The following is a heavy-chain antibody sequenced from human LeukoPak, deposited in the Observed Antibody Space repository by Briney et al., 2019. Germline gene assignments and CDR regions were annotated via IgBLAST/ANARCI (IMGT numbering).Heavy chain of an antibody. D-gene: IGHD2-15*01. J-gene: IGHJ4*02. Sequence: SVKVSCKASGGTFSSYAISWVRQAPGQGLEWMGGIIPIFGTANYAQKFQGRVMITTDESTSTAYMELSSLRSEDTAVYYCARDLTSLSRVVYYFDYWGQGTLVTVSS. V-gene: IGHV1-69*05. CDR2: IIPIFGTA. CDR3: ARDLTSLSRVVYYFDY. CDR1: GGTFSSYA.